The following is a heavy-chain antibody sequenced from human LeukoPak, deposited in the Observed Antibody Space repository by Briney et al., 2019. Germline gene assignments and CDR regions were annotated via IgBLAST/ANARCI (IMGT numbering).Heavy chain of an antibody. V-gene: IGHV3-7*01. D-gene: IGHD5-18*01. CDR1: GFTFSSYW. Sequence: GGSLRLSCAASGFTFSSYWMSWVRQAPGKGLEWVANIKQDGSEKYYVDSVKGRFTISRDNAKNSLYLQMNSLGAEDTAVYYCARVQVGPPAIVFYYYYYMDVWGKGTTVTVSS. J-gene: IGHJ6*03. CDR3: ARVQVGPPAIVFYYYYYMDV. CDR2: IKQDGSEK.